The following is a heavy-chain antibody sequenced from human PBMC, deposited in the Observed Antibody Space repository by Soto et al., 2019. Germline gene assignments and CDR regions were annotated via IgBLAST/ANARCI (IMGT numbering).Heavy chain of an antibody. V-gene: IGHV1-3*01. CDR1: GYTFTSYA. CDR2: INAGNGNT. CDR3: ARVATVTPDYYYYYYMDV. J-gene: IGHJ6*03. Sequence: ASVKVSCKASGYTFTSYAMHWVRQAPGQRLEWMGWINAGNGNTKYSQKFQGRVTITRDISASTAYMELSSLRSEDTAVYYCARVATVTPDYYYYYYMDVWGKGTKVTVSS. D-gene: IGHD4-4*01.